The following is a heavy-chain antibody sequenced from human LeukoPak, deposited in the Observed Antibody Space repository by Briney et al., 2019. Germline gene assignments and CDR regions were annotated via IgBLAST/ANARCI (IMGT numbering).Heavy chain of an antibody. Sequence: ASVKVSCKASGYPFTSDDINWVRQATGQGLEWMGWMNPNSGNTGYAQKFQGRVTMTRDTSTSTVYMELSSLRSEDTAVYYCARSLPAKYYFDYWGQGTLVTVS. CDR1: GYPFTSDD. J-gene: IGHJ4*02. D-gene: IGHD2-2*01. CDR3: ARSLPAKYYFDY. CDR2: MNPNSGNT. V-gene: IGHV1-8*01.